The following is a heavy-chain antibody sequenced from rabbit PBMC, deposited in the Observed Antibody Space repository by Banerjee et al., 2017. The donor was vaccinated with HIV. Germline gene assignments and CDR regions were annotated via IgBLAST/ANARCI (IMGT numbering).Heavy chain of an antibody. CDR3: ARDLAGAIGWNFNL. D-gene: IGHD4-1*01. V-gene: IGHV1S40*01. CDR2: IYTDFSANT. CDR1: GFSYSGGYD. J-gene: IGHJ4*01. Sequence: QSLEESGGDLVKPGASLTLTCKASGFSYSGGYDMCWVRQAPGKGLEWIACIYTDFSANTYYASWAKGRFAISKTSSTTVTLQMTSLTAADTATYFCARDLAGAIGWNFNLWGPGTLVTVS.